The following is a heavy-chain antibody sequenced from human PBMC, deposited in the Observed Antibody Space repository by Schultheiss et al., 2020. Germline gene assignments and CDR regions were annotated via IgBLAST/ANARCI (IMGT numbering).Heavy chain of an antibody. Sequence: GGSLRLSCAASGFTFSSYAMSWVRQAPGKGLEWVSVINSEGRTYYADSVTGRFTVSRDNAKNSLYLQMNSLRAEDTAVYYCARGGYYYGSGHRQCDYWGPGPLVTVAS. D-gene: IGHD3-10*01. V-gene: IGHV3-23*01. CDR3: ARGGYYYGSGHRQCDY. J-gene: IGHJ4*02. CDR1: GFTFSSYA. CDR2: INSEGRT.